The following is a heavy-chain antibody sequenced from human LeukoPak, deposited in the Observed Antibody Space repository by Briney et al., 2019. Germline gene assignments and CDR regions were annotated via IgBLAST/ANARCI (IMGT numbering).Heavy chain of an antibody. CDR3: ARGDIDLGGWELSEFAFDI. D-gene: IGHD1-26*01. Sequence: ASVKVSCKASGYTFTSYDINWVRQATGQGLEWMGWMNPNSGNTGYAQKFQGRVTITRNTSISTAYMELSSLRSEDTAVYYCARGDIDLGGWELSEFAFDIWGQGTMVTVSS. CDR1: GYTFTSYD. V-gene: IGHV1-8*03. CDR2: MNPNSGNT. J-gene: IGHJ3*02.